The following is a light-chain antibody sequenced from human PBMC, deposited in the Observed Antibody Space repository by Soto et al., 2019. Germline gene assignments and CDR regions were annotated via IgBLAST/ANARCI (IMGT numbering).Light chain of an antibody. CDR3: QQYYSSPWT. V-gene: IGKV3-20*01. CDR1: QSVSSY. Sequence: EIVLTQSPATLSLSPGEIATLSFSASQSVSSYLAWYQQKPGQAPRLLIYGASSRATGTPDRFSGSGSGTDFTLTISRLEPEDFAVYYCQQYYSSPWTFGLGTKVDIK. J-gene: IGKJ1*01. CDR2: GAS.